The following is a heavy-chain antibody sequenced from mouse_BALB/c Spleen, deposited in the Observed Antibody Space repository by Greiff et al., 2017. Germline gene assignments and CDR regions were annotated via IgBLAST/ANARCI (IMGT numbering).Heavy chain of an antibody. D-gene: IGHD2-10*02. V-gene: IGHV1-4*01. J-gene: IGHJ3*01. CDR3: AREYGKGAFAY. CDR2: INPSSGYT. CDR1: GYTFTSYT. Sequence: QVQLQQSGAELARPGASVKMSCKASGYTFTSYTMHWVKQRPGQGLEWIGYINPSSGYTDYNQKFKDKATLTADKSSSTAYMQLSSLTSEDSAVYYCAREYGKGAFAYWGQGTLVTVSA.